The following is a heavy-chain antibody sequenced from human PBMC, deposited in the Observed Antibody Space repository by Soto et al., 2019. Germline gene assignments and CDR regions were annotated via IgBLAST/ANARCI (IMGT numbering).Heavy chain of an antibody. CDR1: GFTCSNAW. CDR3: CVIKRRDQYSTSGYWFDP. V-gene: IGHV3-15*01. D-gene: IGHD4-4*01. J-gene: IGHJ5*02. CDR2: IKSKADGETK. Sequence: PGGALRLSCAASGFTCSNAWMSWVRQAPGKGLEWVGRIKSKADGETKDYGAPVRGRFTMSRDDSQDILYLHMNSLRIEDTAVYYCCVIKRRDQYSTSGYWFDPWGPGTLVTVSS.